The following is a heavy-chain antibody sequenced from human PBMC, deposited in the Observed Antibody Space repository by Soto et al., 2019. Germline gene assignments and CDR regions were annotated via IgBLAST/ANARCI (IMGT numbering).Heavy chain of an antibody. CDR2: IYWDDDK. Sequence: SGPTLVNPTQTLTLTWTFSGFSLSTSGVGVAWIRQPPGKALEWLALIYWDDDKRYSPSLKSRLTITKDTSKNQVVLTMTNMDPGDTATYYCAHSRKSYYDILTGYNYWGQGTLVTVSS. V-gene: IGHV2-5*02. CDR3: AHSRKSYYDILTGYNY. CDR1: GFSLSTSGVG. D-gene: IGHD3-9*01. J-gene: IGHJ4*02.